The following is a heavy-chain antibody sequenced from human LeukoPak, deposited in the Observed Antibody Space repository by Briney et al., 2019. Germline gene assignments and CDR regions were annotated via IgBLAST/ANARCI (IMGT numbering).Heavy chain of an antibody. CDR3: VRVVTVSNTDPAFDI. CDR2: IWHDGSNR. CDR1: GFTFSSYG. D-gene: IGHD2-21*02. Sequence: GGSLRLSCAASGFTFSSYGMHWVRQAPGKGLERVAVIWHDGSNRHYADSVKGRFTISRDNPKSTLYLQMNSLRAEDTAVYYCVRVVTVSNTDPAFDIWGQGTLVTVSS. V-gene: IGHV3-33*08. J-gene: IGHJ3*02.